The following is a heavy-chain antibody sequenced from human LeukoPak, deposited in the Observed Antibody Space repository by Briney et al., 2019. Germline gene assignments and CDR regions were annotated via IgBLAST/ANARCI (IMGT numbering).Heavy chain of an antibody. V-gene: IGHV3-7*01. CDR3: ARVGFYYYYYMDV. Sequence: GGSLRLSCAASGFTFSSYWMSWVRQAPGKGLGWVANIKQDGSEKYYVDSVKGRFTISRDNAKNSLYLQMNSLRAEDTAVYYCARVGFYYYYYMDVWGKGTTVTASS. CDR1: GFTFSSYW. J-gene: IGHJ6*03. CDR2: IKQDGSEK.